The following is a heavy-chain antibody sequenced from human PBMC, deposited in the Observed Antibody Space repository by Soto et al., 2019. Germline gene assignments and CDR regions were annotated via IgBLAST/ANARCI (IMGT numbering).Heavy chain of an antibody. CDR1: GYTFTSYG. V-gene: IGHV1-18*01. D-gene: IGHD2-15*01. CDR2: ISTHNGNT. CDR3: AKDSDCSDGRCYVKYFQA. J-gene: IGHJ1*01. Sequence: ASVKVSCKTSGYTFTSYGICWVRQAPGQGLEWMGWISTHNGNTNYAQNFQGRVTMTTDTSTSTAYMELRSLGADDTAVYYCAKDSDCSDGRCYVKYFQAWGQGTLVTVSS.